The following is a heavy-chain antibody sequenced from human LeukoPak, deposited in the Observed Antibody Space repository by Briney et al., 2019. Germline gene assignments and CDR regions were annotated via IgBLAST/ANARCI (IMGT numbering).Heavy chain of an antibody. D-gene: IGHD6-13*01. V-gene: IGHV1-8*01. CDR2: MNPNSGNT. Sequence: ASVKVSCKASGYTFTSYDINWVRQATGQGLEWMGWMNPNSGNTGYAQEFQGRVTMTRNTSISTAYMELSSLRSDDTAVYYCARENFQRYSSSWYYFDYWGQGTLVTVSS. J-gene: IGHJ4*02. CDR3: ARENFQRYSSSWYYFDY. CDR1: GYTFTSYD.